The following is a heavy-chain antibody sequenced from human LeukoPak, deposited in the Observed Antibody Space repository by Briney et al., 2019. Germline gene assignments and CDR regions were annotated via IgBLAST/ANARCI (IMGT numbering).Heavy chain of an antibody. Sequence: PSETLSLTCTVSVGSISLYYWSWIRHPAGRGLEWIGRIYTSGSINYNPSIKSRVTMSVDTSKNQFSLKLNSVTAADTAVYFCARVTGSSWSYWYFDLWGRGTLVTVSS. CDR3: ARVTGSSWSYWYFDL. J-gene: IGHJ2*01. CDR2: IYTSGSI. CDR1: VGSISLYY. D-gene: IGHD6-13*01. V-gene: IGHV4-4*07.